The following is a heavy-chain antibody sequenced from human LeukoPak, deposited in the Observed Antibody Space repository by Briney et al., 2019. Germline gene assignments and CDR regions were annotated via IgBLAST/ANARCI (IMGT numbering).Heavy chain of an antibody. V-gene: IGHV3-30-3*01. J-gene: IGHJ4*02. D-gene: IGHD1-26*01. Sequence: PGRSLRLSCAASGFTFSSYAMHWVRQAPGKGLEWVAVISYDGSKKYYADSVKGRFTISRDNSKNTLYLQMNSLRAEDTAVYYCARDRVGATDYFDYWGQGTLVTVSS. CDR2: ISYDGSKK. CDR1: GFTFSSYA. CDR3: ARDRVGATDYFDY.